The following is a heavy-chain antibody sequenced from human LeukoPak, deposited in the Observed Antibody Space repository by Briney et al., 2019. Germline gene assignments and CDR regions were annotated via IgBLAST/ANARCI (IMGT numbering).Heavy chain of an antibody. CDR3: ARHRIAAAGHLDY. Sequence: SETLSLTCTVSGGSISSYYWSWIRQPPGKGLEWIGEIYHSGSTNYNPSLKSRVTISVDKSKNQFSLKLSSVTAADTAVYYCARHRIAAAGHLDYWGQGTLVTVSS. J-gene: IGHJ4*02. CDR2: IYHSGST. V-gene: IGHV4-59*08. CDR1: GGSISSYY. D-gene: IGHD6-13*01.